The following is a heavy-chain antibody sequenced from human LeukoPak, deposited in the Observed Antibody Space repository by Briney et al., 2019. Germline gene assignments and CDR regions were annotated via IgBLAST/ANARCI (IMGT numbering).Heavy chain of an antibody. CDR1: GFSFSSYS. D-gene: IGHD4/OR15-4a*01. Sequence: GGSLRLSCAASGFSFSSYSMNWVRQAPGMGLEWVSSISSSSTYIYYADSVKGRFTISRDNTKNSLYLQMNSLRAEDTAVYYCARFQGAHYWGQGTLVTVSS. J-gene: IGHJ4*02. V-gene: IGHV3-21*01. CDR3: ARFQGAHY. CDR2: ISSSSTYI.